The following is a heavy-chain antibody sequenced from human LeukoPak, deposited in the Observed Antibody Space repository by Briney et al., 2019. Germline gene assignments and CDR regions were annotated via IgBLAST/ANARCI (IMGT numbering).Heavy chain of an antibody. Sequence: PGGSLRLSXVASQFTFKNYWMHWVRQAPGRGLVWLSYISPDGTSTRYADSVRGRFTISRDNAKNTLYLQMNSLRAEDTAVYFCATAWSYWGQGTLVTVSS. CDR1: QFTFKNYW. CDR3: ATAWSY. CDR2: ISPDGTST. D-gene: IGHD2-21*02. V-gene: IGHV3-74*01. J-gene: IGHJ4*02.